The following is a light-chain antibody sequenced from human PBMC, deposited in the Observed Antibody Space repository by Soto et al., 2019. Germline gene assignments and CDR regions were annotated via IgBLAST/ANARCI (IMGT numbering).Light chain of an antibody. CDR1: QSVSSAY. V-gene: IGKV3-20*01. CDR3: QQYGSSSTWT. Sequence: EIVLTQSPGTLSLSPGERATVSCRASQSVSSAYLAWYQHKPGQPPTLLIYAASSRVTGIPDRFSGSGSGTDFPLTISRLEPQDFAVYYCQQYGSSSTWTFGQGTKVEIK. J-gene: IGKJ1*01. CDR2: AAS.